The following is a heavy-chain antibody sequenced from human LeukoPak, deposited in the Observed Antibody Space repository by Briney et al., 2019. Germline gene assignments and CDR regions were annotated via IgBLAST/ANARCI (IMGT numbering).Heavy chain of an antibody. CDR1: GFTFSSTW. J-gene: IGHJ4*02. CDR2: INNDGSST. D-gene: IGHD4-11*01. CDR3: AREVTSTFDY. Sequence: GGSLRFSCEASGFTFSSTWMHWAGQAPGKGRVWVSHINNDGSSTSYADSVKGRFTISRDNAKNTLYLQMNSLRAEDTAVYYCAREVTSTFDYWGQGTLVTVSS. V-gene: IGHV3-74*01.